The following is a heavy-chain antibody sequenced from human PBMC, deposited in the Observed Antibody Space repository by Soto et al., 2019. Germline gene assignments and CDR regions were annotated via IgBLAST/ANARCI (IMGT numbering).Heavy chain of an antibody. Sequence: QITLKESGPTLVEPTQTLTLTCTFSGFSLSTSGVAVGWIRQPPGKALEWLALIYWDDDKRYSPSLKNRLTINKDTSKNQVVLTMTNMDPVDTATYYCAHRPTGWYFDLWGRGTLVTVSS. CDR2: IYWDDDK. J-gene: IGHJ2*01. V-gene: IGHV2-5*02. CDR3: AHRPTGWYFDL. CDR1: GFSLSTSGVA.